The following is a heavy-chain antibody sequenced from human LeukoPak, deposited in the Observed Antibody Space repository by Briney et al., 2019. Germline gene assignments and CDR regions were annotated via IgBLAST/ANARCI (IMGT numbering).Heavy chain of an antibody. J-gene: IGHJ4*02. D-gene: IGHD6-19*01. CDR1: GFTFSSYW. CDR3: VATVAVPNFDY. Sequence: GGSLRLSCAASGFTFSSYWMHWVRQAPGKGLVWVSRINSDGSSTSYADSVKGRFTISRDNAKNTLYLQMDSLTAEDTAVYPQVATVAVPNFDYWGQGTLVTVSS. V-gene: IGHV3-74*01. CDR2: INSDGSST.